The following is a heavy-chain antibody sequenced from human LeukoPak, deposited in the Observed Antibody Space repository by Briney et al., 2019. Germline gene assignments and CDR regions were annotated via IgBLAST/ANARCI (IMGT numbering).Heavy chain of an antibody. CDR3: ARFGCSSTSCYYYYYYMDV. CDR2: ISSSSSYI. Sequence: GGSLRLSCAASGFTFSSYSMNWVRQAPGKGLEWVSSISSSSSYIYYADSVKGRFTISRDNAKNSLYLQMNSLRAEDTAVYYCARFGCSSTSCYYYYYYMDVWGKGTTVTVSS. D-gene: IGHD2-2*01. V-gene: IGHV3-21*01. J-gene: IGHJ6*03. CDR1: GFTFSSYS.